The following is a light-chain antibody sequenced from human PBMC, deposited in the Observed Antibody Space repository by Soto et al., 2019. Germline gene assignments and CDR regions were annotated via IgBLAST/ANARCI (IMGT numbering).Light chain of an antibody. Sequence: EIVLTQSPGTLSLSPGERATLSCRASQSVASNYLAWYQQKPGQAPRLLIYGASSRATGIPDRFSASGSGTDFTLTISRLEPEDFAVYSCQQYGSSPPTFGQGTKVDIK. V-gene: IGKV3-20*01. J-gene: IGKJ1*01. CDR3: QQYGSSPPT. CDR1: QSVASNY. CDR2: GAS.